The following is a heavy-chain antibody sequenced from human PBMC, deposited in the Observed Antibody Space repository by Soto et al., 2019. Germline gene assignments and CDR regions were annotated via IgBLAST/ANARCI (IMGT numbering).Heavy chain of an antibody. CDR3: ARVFMSFDAFDI. J-gene: IGHJ3*02. CDR1: GFSFTNYY. CDR2: ISAYNGNT. Sequence: ASVKVSCKASGFSFTNYYIHWVRQAPGQGLEWMGWISAYNGNTNYAQKLQGRVTMTTDTSTSTAYMELRSLRSDDTAVYYCARVFMSFDAFDIWGQGTMVTVSS. V-gene: IGHV1-18*04. D-gene: IGHD2-21*01.